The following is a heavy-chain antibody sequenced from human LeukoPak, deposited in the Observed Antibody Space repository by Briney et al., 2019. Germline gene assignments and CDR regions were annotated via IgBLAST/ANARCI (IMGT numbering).Heavy chain of an antibody. D-gene: IGHD1-26*01. Sequence: SVKVSCKASGYTFDSYGITWVRQAPGQGLEWMGWISAYNGNTNYAQNLQGRVTMTTDTSSSTAYMELRSLRSDDTAVYYCARVRGIVGALSYFDYWGQGTLVTVSS. CDR1: GYTFDSYG. J-gene: IGHJ4*02. CDR2: ISAYNGNT. CDR3: ARVRGIVGALSYFDY. V-gene: IGHV1-18*01.